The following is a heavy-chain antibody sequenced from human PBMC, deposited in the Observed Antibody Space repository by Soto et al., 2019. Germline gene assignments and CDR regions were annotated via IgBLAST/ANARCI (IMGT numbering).Heavy chain of an antibody. Sequence: PSETLSLTCTVSGGSISSYYWSWIRQPAGKGLEWIGRIYTSGSTNYNPSLKSRVTMSVDTSKNQFSLKLSSVTAADTAVYYCARDHKSCSTTSCLGWFDTWGQGTLVTVSS. J-gene: IGHJ5*02. CDR3: ARDHKSCSTTSCLGWFDT. CDR2: IYTSGST. D-gene: IGHD2-2*01. CDR1: GGSISSYY. V-gene: IGHV4-4*07.